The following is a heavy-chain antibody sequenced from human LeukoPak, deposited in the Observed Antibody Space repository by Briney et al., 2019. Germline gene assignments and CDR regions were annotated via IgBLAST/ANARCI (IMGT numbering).Heavy chain of an antibody. V-gene: IGHV3-73*01. CDR1: GFTFSGSA. Sequence: GGSLKLSCAASGFTFSGSAMHWVRQASGKGLEWVGRIRSKANSYATAYAASVKGRFTISRDDSKNTAYLQMNSLKTEDTAVYYCGRQAAPDYWGQGILVTVSS. J-gene: IGHJ4*02. CDR3: GRQAAPDY. CDR2: IRSKANSYAT. D-gene: IGHD2-15*01.